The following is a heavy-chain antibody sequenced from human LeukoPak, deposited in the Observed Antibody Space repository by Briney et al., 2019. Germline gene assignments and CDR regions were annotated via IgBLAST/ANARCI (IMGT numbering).Heavy chain of an antibody. J-gene: IGHJ4*02. Sequence: ASVKVSCKASGYTVTGYYIHWVRQAPGQRLEGMGWISPNSGGRNSAQQFQARVTLTRDTSISTAYMELSRLRSDDPAVYYCARDLGYYDRLDQFDCWGQGTLVTVFS. CDR3: ARDLGYYDRLDQFDC. D-gene: IGHD3-22*01. CDR2: ISPNSGGR. V-gene: IGHV1-2*02. CDR1: GYTVTGYY.